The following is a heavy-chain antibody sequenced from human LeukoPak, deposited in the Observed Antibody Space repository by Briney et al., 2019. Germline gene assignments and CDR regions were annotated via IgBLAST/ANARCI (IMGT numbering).Heavy chain of an antibody. D-gene: IGHD6-19*01. CDR1: GGSISSYY. V-gene: IGHV4-59*08. J-gene: IGHJ3*02. CDR3: ARLGQWLVSAYAFDI. Sequence: SETLSLTCTVSGGSISSYYWSWIRQPPGKGLEWIGYIYYSGSTNYNPSLKSRVTISVDTSKNQFSLKLSSVTAADTAVYYCARLGQWLVSAYAFDIWGQGTMVTVSS. CDR2: IYYSGST.